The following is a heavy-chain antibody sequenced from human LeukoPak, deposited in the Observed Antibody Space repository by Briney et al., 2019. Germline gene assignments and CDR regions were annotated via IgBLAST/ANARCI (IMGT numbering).Heavy chain of an antibody. Sequence: EASVKVSCKASGYTFTSYYMHWVRQAPGQGLEWMGIINPSGGSTSYEQKLQGRVTMTRDTSTSTVYMELSSLRSEDTAVYYCARVRSRVRGAFDIWGQGTMVTASS. D-gene: IGHD3-10*01. V-gene: IGHV1-46*04. CDR3: ARVRSRVRGAFDI. CDR2: INPSGGST. CDR1: GYTFTSYY. J-gene: IGHJ3*02.